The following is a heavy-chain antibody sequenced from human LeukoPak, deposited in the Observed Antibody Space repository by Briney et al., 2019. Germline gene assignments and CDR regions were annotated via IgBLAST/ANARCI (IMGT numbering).Heavy chain of an antibody. D-gene: IGHD5-18*01. V-gene: IGHV4-31*03. Sequence: SQTLSLTCTLSGDSISSGGYYWSWIRQHPGKGLEWIGYIYYSGSTYYNPSLKSRVTISVDTSKNQFSLKLSSVTAADTAVYYCARASTDTAMVFYYYGMDVWGKGTTVTVSS. CDR1: GDSISSGGYY. CDR3: ARASTDTAMVFYYYGMDV. J-gene: IGHJ6*04. CDR2: IYYSGST.